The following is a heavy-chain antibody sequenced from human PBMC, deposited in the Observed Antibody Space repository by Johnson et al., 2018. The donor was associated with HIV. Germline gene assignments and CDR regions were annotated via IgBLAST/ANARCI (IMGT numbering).Heavy chain of an antibody. CDR2: INQDGRET. V-gene: IGHV3-7*05. Sequence: VTLVESGGGLVQPGGSLRLSCAASGFTFSSYWMAWVRQAPGKGLEWVANINQDGRETYYVASVKGRFPISRANAKNSLFRQMDCLRAEDKAVYFCARPPAYLYKAAFSIWGQGTMVTVSS. CDR3: ARPPAYLYKAAFSI. CDR1: GFTFSSYW. D-gene: IGHD3-16*02. J-gene: IGHJ3*02.